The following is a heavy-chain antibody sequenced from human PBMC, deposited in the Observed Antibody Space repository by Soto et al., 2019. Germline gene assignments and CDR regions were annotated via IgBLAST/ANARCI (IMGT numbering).Heavy chain of an antibody. D-gene: IGHD2-2*01. J-gene: IGHJ6*03. V-gene: IGHV4-39*01. CDR3: ASFPVPAALTRVGYYYYYMDV. Sequence: QLQLQESGPGLVKPSETLSLTCTVSGGSISSSSYYWGWIRQPPGKGLEWIGSIYYSGSTYYNPSLTSRVTISVDTSKNQFSLKLSSVTAADTAVYYCASFPVPAALTRVGYYYYYMDVWGKGTTVTVSS. CDR2: IYYSGST. CDR1: GGSISSSSYY.